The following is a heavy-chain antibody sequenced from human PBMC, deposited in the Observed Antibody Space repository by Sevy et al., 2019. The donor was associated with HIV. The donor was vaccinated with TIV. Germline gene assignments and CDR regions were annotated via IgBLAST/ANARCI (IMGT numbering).Heavy chain of an antibody. CDR3: ARVRLKHGITMVRGVSYYMDV. Sequence: SETLSLTCTVSGGSISSSSYYWGWIRQPPGKGLEWIGSIYYSGSTYYNPSLKSRVTISVDTSKNQFSLKLSSVTAADTAVYYCARVRLKHGITMVRGVSYYMDVWGKGTTVTVSS. J-gene: IGHJ6*03. D-gene: IGHD3-10*01. CDR1: GGSISSSSYY. CDR2: IYYSGST. V-gene: IGHV4-39*01.